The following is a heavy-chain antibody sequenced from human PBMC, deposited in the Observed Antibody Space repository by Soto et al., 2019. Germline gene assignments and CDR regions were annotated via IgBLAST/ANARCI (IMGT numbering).Heavy chain of an antibody. V-gene: IGHV4-59*01. J-gene: IGHJ3*02. CDR1: GGSISSYY. CDR3: ARLTYYDILTGYYRAIVNAFDI. D-gene: IGHD3-9*01. Sequence: TSETLSLTCTVSGGSISSYYWSWIRQPPGKGLEWIGYIYYSGSTNYNPSLKSRVTISVDTSKNQFSLKLSSVTAADTAVYYCARLTYYDILTGYYRAIVNAFDIWGQGTMVTVSS. CDR2: IYYSGST.